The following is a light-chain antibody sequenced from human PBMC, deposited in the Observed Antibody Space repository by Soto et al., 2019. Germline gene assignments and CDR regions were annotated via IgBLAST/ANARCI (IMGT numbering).Light chain of an antibody. J-gene: IGKJ1*01. V-gene: IGKV1-6*01. CDR3: LQEYNYPRT. CDR1: QDINNY. CDR2: AAS. Sequence: IPMTQSPSSLSASVGDRVTIPCRASQDINNYLAWYQQKPGKVPKLLIFAASNLHSGVPSRFSGSGSGTDFTLTINNLQAEDFATYYCLQEYNYPRTFGQGTKVDIK.